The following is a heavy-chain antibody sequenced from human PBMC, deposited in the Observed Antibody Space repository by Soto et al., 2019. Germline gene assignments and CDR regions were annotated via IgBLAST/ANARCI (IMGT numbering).Heavy chain of an antibody. CDR1: GGTFSSYA. J-gene: IGHJ4*02. V-gene: IGHV1-69*01. Sequence: QVQLVQSGAEVKKPGSSVKVSCKASGGTFSSYAISWVRQAPGPVLEWMGGIIPIFGTANYAQKFQGRVTITADESTSTAYMELSSLRSEDTGVYYCAKDLGVRDYVEARANDYWGQGTLVTVSS. CDR2: IIPIFGTA. D-gene: IGHD4-17*01. CDR3: AKDLGVRDYVEARANDY.